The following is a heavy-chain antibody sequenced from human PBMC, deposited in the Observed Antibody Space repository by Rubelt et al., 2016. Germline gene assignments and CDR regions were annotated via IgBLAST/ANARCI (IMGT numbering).Heavy chain of an antibody. D-gene: IGHD2-15*01. V-gene: IGHV4-34*01. J-gene: IGHJ4*02. CDR1: GGSFSGYY. CDR2: INHSGST. Sequence: QVQLQQWGAGLLKPSETLSLTCAVYGGSFSGYYWSWIRQPPGKGLEWIGEINHSGSTNYNPSLKSRVTISGDTSKNQFSLKLSAVTAADTAVYYCARLAPGAVLVVRVYYFDYWGQGTLVTVSS. CDR3: ARLAPGAVLVVRVYYFDY.